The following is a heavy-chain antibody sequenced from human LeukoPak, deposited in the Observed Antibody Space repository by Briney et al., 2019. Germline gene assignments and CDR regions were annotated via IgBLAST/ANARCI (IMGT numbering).Heavy chain of an antibody. J-gene: IGHJ4*02. D-gene: IGHD2-2*01. CDR1: GYTFTGYY. V-gene: IGHV1-2*02. Sequence: ASVKVSCKASGYTFTGYYMHWVGQAPGQWLEWMGWINPNSGGTNYAQKFQGRVTMTRDTSISTAYMELSRLRSDDTAVYYCARVLPYQLLFDYWGQGTRVTVSS. CDR2: INPNSGGT. CDR3: ARVLPYQLLFDY.